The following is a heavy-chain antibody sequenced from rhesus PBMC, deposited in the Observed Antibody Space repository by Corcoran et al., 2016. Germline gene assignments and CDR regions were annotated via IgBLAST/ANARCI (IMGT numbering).Heavy chain of an antibody. CDR1: GGSISSSNW. CDR3: ARERGGSRYFDY. CDR2: ISGSSGST. Sequence: QVQLQESGPGLVKPSETLSLTCAVSGGSISSSNWWSWIRQPPGKGVEWIGFISGSSGSTYYNPSLKSRVTISTDTSKNQFSLNLSSVPAADTAVYYCARERGGSRYFDYWGQGVLVTDSS. D-gene: IGHD6-25*01. J-gene: IGHJ4*01. V-gene: IGHV4-65*01.